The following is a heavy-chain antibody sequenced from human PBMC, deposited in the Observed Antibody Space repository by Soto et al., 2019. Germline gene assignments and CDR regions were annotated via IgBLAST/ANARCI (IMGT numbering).Heavy chain of an antibody. D-gene: IGHD3-9*01. V-gene: IGHV4-34*01. CDR1: GGSLSGYY. J-gene: IGHJ3*02. CDR3: ARGPGYYDILTGYYNSAFDI. Sequence: SETLSLTCAVYGGSLSGYYWSWIRQPPGKGLEWIGEINHSGSTNYNPSLKSRVTISVDTSKNQFSLKLSSVTAADTAVYYCARGPGYYDILTGYYNSAFDIWGQGTMVTVSS. CDR2: INHSGST.